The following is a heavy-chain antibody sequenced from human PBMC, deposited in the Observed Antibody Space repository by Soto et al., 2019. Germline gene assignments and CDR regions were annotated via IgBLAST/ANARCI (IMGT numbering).Heavy chain of an antibody. Sequence: ASVKVSCKASGYTFTSYDINWVRQATGQGLEWMGWMNPNSGNTGYAQKFQGRVTMTRNTSISTAYMELSSLRSEDTAVYYCAGGAGGFGVIDPAIYYYYYVDGWGKGITVTVAS. V-gene: IGHV1-8*01. CDR2: MNPNSGNT. J-gene: IGHJ6*03. CDR3: AGGAGGFGVIDPAIYYYYYVDG. D-gene: IGHD3-10*01. CDR1: GYTFTSYD.